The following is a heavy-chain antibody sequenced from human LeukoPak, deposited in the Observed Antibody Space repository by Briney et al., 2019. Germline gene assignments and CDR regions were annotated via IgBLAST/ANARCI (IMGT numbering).Heavy chain of an antibody. V-gene: IGHV1-69*05. D-gene: IGHD5-24*01. CDR2: IIPLFGTA. CDR3: AREGEDGYNRGRGAFNI. Sequence: SVKVSCKASGGTFSSYPISWVRQAPGQGLEWMGGIIPLFGTANYAQKFQGRVTITMDESTSTAYMALSSPRSEDTAVYYCAREGEDGYNRGRGAFNIWGQGTMVTVSS. J-gene: IGHJ3*02. CDR1: GGTFSSYP.